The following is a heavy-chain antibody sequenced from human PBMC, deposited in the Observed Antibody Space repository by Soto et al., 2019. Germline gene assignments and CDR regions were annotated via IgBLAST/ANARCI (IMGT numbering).Heavy chain of an antibody. CDR2: IYPGDSDT. V-gene: IGHV5-51*01. CDR1: GYSFTSYW. Sequence: GEALKISCKGSGYSFTSYWIGWVRQMPGKGLEWMGIIYPGDSDTRYSPSFQGQVTISADKSISTAYLQWSSLKASDTAMYYCASARIEYSGYANFDYWGQGTLVTVSS. CDR3: ASARIEYSGYANFDY. J-gene: IGHJ4*02. D-gene: IGHD5-12*01.